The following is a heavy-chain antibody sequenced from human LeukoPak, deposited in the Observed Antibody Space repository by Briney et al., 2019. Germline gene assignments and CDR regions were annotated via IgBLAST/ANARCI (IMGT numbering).Heavy chain of an antibody. CDR1: EFTFSAYG. Sequence: GGSLRLSCAASEFTFSAYGMTWVRQAPGKGLEWVSGISGGGADTKYADSVKGRFTISRDNSKNTPYLQMSSLRGDDTAVYYCAKSRYDDYYYYYGMDVWGQGTTVTVSS. D-gene: IGHD3-3*01. CDR2: ISGGGADT. J-gene: IGHJ6*02. CDR3: AKSRYDDYYYYYGMDV. V-gene: IGHV3-23*01.